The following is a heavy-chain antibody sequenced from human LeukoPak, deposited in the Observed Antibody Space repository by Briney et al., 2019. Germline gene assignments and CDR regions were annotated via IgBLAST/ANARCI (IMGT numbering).Heavy chain of an antibody. J-gene: IGHJ4*02. CDR3: TTESSYDILTGSTPFDY. D-gene: IGHD3-9*01. Sequence: PGGSLRLSCTASGFTFSNAWMSWVRQAPGKGLEWVGRIKSKTDGGTTDYAAPVKGRFTISRDDSKNTLYLQMNSLKTEDTAVYYCTTESSYDILTGSTPFDYWGQGTLVTVSS. CDR2: IKSKTDGGTT. V-gene: IGHV3-15*01. CDR1: GFTFSNAW.